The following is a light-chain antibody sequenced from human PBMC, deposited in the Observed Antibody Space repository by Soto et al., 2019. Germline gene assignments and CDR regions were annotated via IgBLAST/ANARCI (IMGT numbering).Light chain of an antibody. CDR2: GNS. V-gene: IGLV1-40*01. CDR3: QSYDSSRSGFV. J-gene: IGLJ1*01. Sequence: QSVLTQPPSVSGAPGQRVTISCTGASSNIGAGFDVHWYQLLPGTAPKLLISGNSNRPSGVPDRFSGSKSGTSASLAITGLQAEEEADYYCQSYDSSRSGFVFGTGTKVTVL. CDR1: SSNIGAGFD.